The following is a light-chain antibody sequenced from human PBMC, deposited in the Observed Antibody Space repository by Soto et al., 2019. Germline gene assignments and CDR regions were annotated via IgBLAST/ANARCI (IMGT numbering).Light chain of an antibody. Sequence: DIQVTQSPSSVSASVGDTVTITCRASQDISTWLAWYQQEPGKAPKLLIYAASSLQTGVPSRFSGSGSGTDFTLTISTLQPEDFVVYFCQEADSVPYTFGQGTKLEIK. CDR2: AAS. J-gene: IGKJ2*01. CDR3: QEADSVPYT. V-gene: IGKV1-12*02. CDR1: QDISTW.